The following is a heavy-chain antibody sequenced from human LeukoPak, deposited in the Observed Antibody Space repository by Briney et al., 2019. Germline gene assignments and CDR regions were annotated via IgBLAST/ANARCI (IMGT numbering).Heavy chain of an antibody. CDR2: IYYSGST. Sequence: SETLSLTCTVSGGSIISYYWSWIRQPPGKGLEWLGYIYYSGSTNYNPSLKSRVTISVDTSKNHFSLKLSSVTAADTAVYYCATHYSPIDYWGQGTLVTVSS. V-gene: IGHV4-59*08. D-gene: IGHD2-15*01. CDR3: ATHYSPIDY. J-gene: IGHJ4*02. CDR1: GGSIISYY.